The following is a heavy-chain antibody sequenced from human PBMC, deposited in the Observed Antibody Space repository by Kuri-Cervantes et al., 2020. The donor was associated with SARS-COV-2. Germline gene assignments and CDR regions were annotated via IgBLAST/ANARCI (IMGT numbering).Heavy chain of an antibody. CDR1: GFTFSSYW. CDR2: IKQDGSEK. J-gene: IGHJ4*02. D-gene: IGHD5-12*01. V-gene: IGHV3-7*01. CDR3: ARGGRGYAYFDY. Sequence: GESLKISCAASGFTFSSYWMSWVRQAPGKGLEWVANIKQDGSEKYYVDSVKGRFTISRDNAKNSLYLQMNSLRAEDTAVYYCARGGRGYAYFDYWGQGTLVTVSS.